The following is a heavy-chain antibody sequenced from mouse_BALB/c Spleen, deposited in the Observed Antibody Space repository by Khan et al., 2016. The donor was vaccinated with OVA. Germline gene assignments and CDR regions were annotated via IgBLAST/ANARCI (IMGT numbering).Heavy chain of an antibody. V-gene: IGHV1-4*01. D-gene: IGHD2-14*01. CDR1: GYTFTSYT. J-gene: IGHJ3*01. CDR2: INPSNGYT. CDR3: GKDGAYYRNDGWFAY. Sequence: QVQLKQSGAELARPGASVKMSCKASGYTFTSYTIHWIKLRPGQGLEWIGYINPSNGYTNYNQKFKDKATLTADKSSTTAYMQLSSLTSDDSAFYNCGKDGAYYRNDGWFAYWGQGTLVTVSA.